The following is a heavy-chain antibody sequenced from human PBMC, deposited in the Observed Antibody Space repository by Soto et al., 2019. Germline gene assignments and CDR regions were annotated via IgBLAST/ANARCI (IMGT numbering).Heavy chain of an antibody. V-gene: IGHV3-30-3*01. D-gene: IGHD1-1*01. Sequence: GGSLRLSCAASGFTFSSYAMHWVRQAPGKGLEWVAVISYDGSNKYYADSVKGRFTISRDNSKNTLYLQMNSLRAEDTAVYYCARGIQLERRYNWFDPWGQGTLVTVSS. J-gene: IGHJ5*02. CDR3: ARGIQLERRYNWFDP. CDR1: GFTFSSYA. CDR2: ISYDGSNK.